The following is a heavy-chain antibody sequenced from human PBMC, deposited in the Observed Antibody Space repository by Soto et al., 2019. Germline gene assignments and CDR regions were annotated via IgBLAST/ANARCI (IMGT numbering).Heavy chain of an antibody. CDR1: GFSFSDSV. CDR2: ITSTADTYAT. Sequence: EVQLVESGGGLVQPGGSLKLSCAASGFSFSDSVMHWVRQVSGKGLEWVGRITSTADTYATAYAASVKGRFTVSRDDSKNTAYLQMNSLKTEDTAVYYCTGSMSFAFVIWGQGTMVHVSS. V-gene: IGHV3-73*01. J-gene: IGHJ3*02. CDR3: TGSMSFAFVI.